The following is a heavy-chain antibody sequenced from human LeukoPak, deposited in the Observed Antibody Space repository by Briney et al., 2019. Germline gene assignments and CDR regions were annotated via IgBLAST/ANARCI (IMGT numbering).Heavy chain of an antibody. V-gene: IGHV4-34*01. CDR2: INHTGST. CDR3: ARPSLRYFDWLGNWFDP. D-gene: IGHD3-9*01. Sequence: SETLSLTCAVYGESFTTFYWGWIRQTPGKGLEWIGEINHTGSTNYNPSLKSRVTISVDTSKNQFSLKLSSVTAADTAVYYCARPSLRYFDWLGNWFDPWGQGTLVTVSS. J-gene: IGHJ5*02. CDR1: GESFTTFY.